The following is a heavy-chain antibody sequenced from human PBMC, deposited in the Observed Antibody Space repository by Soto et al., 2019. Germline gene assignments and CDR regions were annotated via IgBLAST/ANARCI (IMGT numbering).Heavy chain of an antibody. CDR2: LNSDGSTT. Sequence: EVQLVESGGGFVQPGGSLRLSCAASGFTFSNYWMHWGRQAPGKGLVWVSRLNSDGSTTIYADCVKARFTISRDNAKNTLYLQMNSLRAEDTAVYYCARGDGHSRYWGQGTLVTVSS. CDR3: ARGDGHSRY. J-gene: IGHJ4*02. V-gene: IGHV3-74*01. CDR1: GFTFSNYW. D-gene: IGHD2-21*01.